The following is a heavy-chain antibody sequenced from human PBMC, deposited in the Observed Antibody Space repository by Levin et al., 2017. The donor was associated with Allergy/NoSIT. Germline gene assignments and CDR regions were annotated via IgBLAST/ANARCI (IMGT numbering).Heavy chain of an antibody. CDR1: GGTFSSYA. D-gene: IGHD5-18*01. J-gene: IGHJ4*02. Sequence: GASVKVSCKASGGTFSSYAISWVRQAPGQGLEWMGGIIPIFGTANYAQKFQGRVTITADESTSTAYMELSSLRSEDTAVYYCAGGYSYGYGISDYWGQGTLVTVSS. CDR2: IIPIFGTA. V-gene: IGHV1-69*13. CDR3: AGGYSYGYGISDY.